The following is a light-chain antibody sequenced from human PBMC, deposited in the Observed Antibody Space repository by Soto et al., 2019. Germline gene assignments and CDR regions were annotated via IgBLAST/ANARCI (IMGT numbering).Light chain of an antibody. Sequence: TQSPATLSLSPGERATLSCRASQSIHTSLAWYQQKPGQPPRLLIYDTSTRATGVPARFSGSRSGPEFTLTINSLQSEDFAIYYCQPYNNWPLTFGGGTKVDIK. CDR3: QPYNNWPLT. J-gene: IGKJ4*01. CDR1: QSIHTS. CDR2: DTS. V-gene: IGKV3-15*01.